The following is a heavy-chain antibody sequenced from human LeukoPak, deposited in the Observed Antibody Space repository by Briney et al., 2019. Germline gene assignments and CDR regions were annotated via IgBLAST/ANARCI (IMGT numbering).Heavy chain of an antibody. J-gene: IGHJ4*02. V-gene: IGHV3-30*18. D-gene: IGHD6-19*01. CDR1: GFTFSSYG. CDR3: AKLPGIAVAGTDY. CDR2: ISYDGSNK. Sequence: GGSLRLSCAASGFTFSSYGMHWVRQAPGKGLGWVAVISYDGSNKYYADSVKGRFTISRDNSKNTLYLQMNGLRAEDTAVYYCAKLPGIAVAGTDYWGQGTLVTVFS.